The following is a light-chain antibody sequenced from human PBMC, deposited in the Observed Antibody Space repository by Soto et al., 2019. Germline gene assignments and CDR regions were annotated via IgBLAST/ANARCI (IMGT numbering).Light chain of an antibody. Sequence: QSVLTQPPSASGTPGQRVTISCSGSSSNIGSNYVYWYQQLPGTAPKLLMYRNNKRPSGVPDRFSGSKSGTSASLAISGLRSEDEADYYCAAWDDSLSGSSVFGTGTK. V-gene: IGLV1-47*01. CDR2: RNN. J-gene: IGLJ1*01. CDR1: SSNIGSNY. CDR3: AAWDDSLSGSSV.